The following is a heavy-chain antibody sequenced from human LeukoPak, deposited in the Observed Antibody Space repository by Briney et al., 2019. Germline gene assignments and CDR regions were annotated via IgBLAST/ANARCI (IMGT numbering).Heavy chain of an antibody. J-gene: IGHJ4*02. CDR1: GFTFSSYS. D-gene: IGHD6-13*01. Sequence: GGSLRLSCSASGFTFSSYSMNWLRQAPGKGLEGCSSISSSSSYIYYADSVKGRFTISRDNAKNSLYLQMNSLRAEDTAVYYCARAAAAGDYWGQGTLVTVSS. CDR3: ARAAAAGDY. CDR2: ISSSSSYI. V-gene: IGHV3-21*01.